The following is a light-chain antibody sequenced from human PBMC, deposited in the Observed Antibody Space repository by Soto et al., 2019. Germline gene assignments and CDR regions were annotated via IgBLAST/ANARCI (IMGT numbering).Light chain of an antibody. CDR1: QSLSSSH. CDR3: QQYGSSPWT. V-gene: IGKV3-20*01. J-gene: IGKJ1*01. CDR2: GAS. Sequence: PGERATLSCRASQSLSSSHLAWYQQKPGQAPRLLMYGASSRATGISDRFSGSGSGTDFTLTISRLEPEDCAVYYCQQYGSSPWTFGQGTKVEIK.